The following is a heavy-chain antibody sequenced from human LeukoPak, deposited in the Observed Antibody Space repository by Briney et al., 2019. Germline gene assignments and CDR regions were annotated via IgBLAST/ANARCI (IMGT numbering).Heavy chain of an antibody. CDR3: ARDRMYYYGSGSHTPSGSKTNNWFDP. CDR1: GGSISDY. D-gene: IGHD3-10*01. V-gene: IGHV4-4*07. Sequence: SETLSLTCTVSGGSISDYWSWIRQPAGKGLEWIGRIYTGGSTNYNPSLKSRVTMSVDTSKNQFSLKLSSVTAADTAVYYCARDRMYYYGSGSHTPSGSKTNNWFDPWGQGTLVTVSS. CDR2: IYTGGST. J-gene: IGHJ5*02.